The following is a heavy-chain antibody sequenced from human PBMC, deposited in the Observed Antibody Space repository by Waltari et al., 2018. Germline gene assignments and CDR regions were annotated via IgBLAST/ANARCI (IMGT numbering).Heavy chain of an antibody. J-gene: IGHJ6*03. V-gene: IGHV4-34*01. Sequence: QVQLQQWGAGLLKPSETLALTCVVSCGSFSVYDWSGIRKPPGKGLEWSGEINHSGRPNYNPSLKSRVTISIDTSKIQFSLKLRSVTVADTAVYYCARANTIFGVIRTWYYMDVWGKGTPVTVSS. CDR2: INHSGRP. CDR3: ARANTIFGVIRTWYYMDV. CDR1: CGSFSVYD. D-gene: IGHD3-3*01.